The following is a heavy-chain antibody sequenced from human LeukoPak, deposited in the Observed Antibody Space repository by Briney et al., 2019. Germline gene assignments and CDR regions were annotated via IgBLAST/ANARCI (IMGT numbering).Heavy chain of an antibody. CDR2: IFGSGGSQ. CDR3: GKTTVGYSSGQKPAWPVDY. CDR1: GFTFGSHA. Sequence: PGGSLRLSCEASGFTFGSHAMYWVRQAPGKGLEWVAGIFGSGGSQHYADSVKGRFTISRDNSRNTVYLQINSLRADDTAVYYCGKTTVGYSSGQKPAWPVDYWGQGTLVTVSS. D-gene: IGHD5-18*01. V-gene: IGHV3-23*01. J-gene: IGHJ4*02.